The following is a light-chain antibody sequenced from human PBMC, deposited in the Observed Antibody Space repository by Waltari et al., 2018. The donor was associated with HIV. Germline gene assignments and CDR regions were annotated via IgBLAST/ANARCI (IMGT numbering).Light chain of an antibody. V-gene: IGLV1-44*01. CDR2: GKN. Sequence: QSVLTQPPSASGTPEQRVTISCSGSTSNIGRNTVSWFQQFPGTAPKVLIYGKNQRPSVVHDRFSGYKPGTSASLAISGLQSEDEADYYCASWDDSLNGPVFGGGTKLTVV. J-gene: IGLJ2*01. CDR3: ASWDDSLNGPV. CDR1: TSNIGRNT.